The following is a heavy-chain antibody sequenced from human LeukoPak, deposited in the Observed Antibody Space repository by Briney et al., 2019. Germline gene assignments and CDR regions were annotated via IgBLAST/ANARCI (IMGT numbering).Heavy chain of an antibody. J-gene: IGHJ4*02. CDR3: AKDGYNQGPFVY. CDR1: GFTFSSYG. V-gene: IGHV3-30*18. D-gene: IGHD5-24*01. CDR2: ISYDGSNK. Sequence: PGRSLRLSCAASGFTFSSYGMHWVRQAPGKGLEWVAVISYDGSNKYYADSVKGRFTISRDNSKNTLYLQMNSLRAEDTAVYYCAKDGYNQGPFVYWGQGTLVTVSS.